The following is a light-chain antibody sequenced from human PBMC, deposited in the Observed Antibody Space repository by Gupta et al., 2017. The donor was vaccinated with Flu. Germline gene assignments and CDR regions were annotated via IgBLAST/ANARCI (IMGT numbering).Light chain of an antibody. CDR3: QQYDSTPWT. CDR2: WAS. Sequence: SLIYGSNNKNYLAWYQQKPGQPPKLLIYWASTRESGVPDRFSGSGSGTDFTLTISSLQAEDVAVYYCQQYDSTPWTFGQGTSVEIK. J-gene: IGKJ1*01. CDR1: SLIYGSNNKNY. V-gene: IGKV4-1*01.